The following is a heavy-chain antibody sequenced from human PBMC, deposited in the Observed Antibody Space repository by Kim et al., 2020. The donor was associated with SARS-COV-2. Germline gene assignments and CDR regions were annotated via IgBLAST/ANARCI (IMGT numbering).Heavy chain of an antibody. D-gene: IGHD6-19*01. CDR2: IYYGGST. V-gene: IGHV4-31*03. J-gene: IGHJ3*02. Sequence: SETLSLTCTVSGGSISSGGYYWSWIRQHPGKGLEWIGYIYYGGSTYYNPSLKSRVAISVDTSKNHFSLKLNSVTAADTAVYYCATYSSGWESDAFDIWG. CDR3: ATYSSGWESDAFDI. CDR1: GGSISSGGYY.